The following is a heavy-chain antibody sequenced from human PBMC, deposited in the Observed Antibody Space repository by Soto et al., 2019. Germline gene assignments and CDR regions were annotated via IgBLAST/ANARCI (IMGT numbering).Heavy chain of an antibody. CDR2: ISAHNGNT. J-gene: IGHJ4*02. CDR3: AGGRYGDY. V-gene: IGHV1-18*01. Sequence: QVHLVQSGAEVKKPGASVKVSCKGSGYTFTSYGITWVRQAPGQGLEWMGWISAHNGNTNYAQKLQGRVTVTRDTSTSTAYMDLRRLRSDDTAVYYCAGGRYGDYWGQGALVTVSS. CDR1: GYTFTSYG. D-gene: IGHD1-1*01.